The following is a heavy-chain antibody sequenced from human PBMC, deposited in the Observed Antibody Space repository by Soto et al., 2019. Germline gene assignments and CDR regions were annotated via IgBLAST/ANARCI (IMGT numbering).Heavy chain of an antibody. CDR3: ARDLWSLNNPDYDFWSGYYCLQH. Sequence: GGSLRLSCAASGFTFSSYAMHWVRQAPGKGLEWVAVISYDGSNKYYADSVKGRFTISRDNSKNTLYLQMNSLRAEDTAVYYCARDLWSLNNPDYDFWSGYYCLQHWGQGTLVTVSS. J-gene: IGHJ1*01. D-gene: IGHD3-3*01. CDR2: ISYDGSNK. CDR1: GFTFSSYA. V-gene: IGHV3-30-3*01.